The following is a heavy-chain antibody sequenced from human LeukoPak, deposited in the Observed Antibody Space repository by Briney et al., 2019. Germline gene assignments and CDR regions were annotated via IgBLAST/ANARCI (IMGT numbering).Heavy chain of an antibody. CDR1: GGTFSSYA. J-gene: IGHJ5*02. CDR2: IIPIFGTA. CDR3: ARDTPWGSYYRWFDP. Sequence: SVRVSCKASGGTFSSYAISWVRQAPGQGLEWMGGIIPIFGTANYAQKFQGRVTITADKSTSTAYMELSSLRSEDTAVYYCARDTPWGSYYRWFDPWGQGTLVTVSS. V-gene: IGHV1-69*06. D-gene: IGHD1-26*01.